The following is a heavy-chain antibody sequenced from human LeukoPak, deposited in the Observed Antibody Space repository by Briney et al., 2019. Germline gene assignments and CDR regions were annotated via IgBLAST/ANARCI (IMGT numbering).Heavy chain of an antibody. Sequence: GGSLRLSCAASGFTFSSYAMSWVRQAPGKGLEWVSAISGSGGSTYYADSVKGRFTFSRDNAKNSLYLQMNSLRAEDTAVYYCARESGLTMVRGTFDYWGQGTLVTVSS. CDR2: ISGSGGST. D-gene: IGHD3-10*01. V-gene: IGHV3-23*01. CDR3: ARESGLTMVRGTFDY. J-gene: IGHJ4*02. CDR1: GFTFSSYA.